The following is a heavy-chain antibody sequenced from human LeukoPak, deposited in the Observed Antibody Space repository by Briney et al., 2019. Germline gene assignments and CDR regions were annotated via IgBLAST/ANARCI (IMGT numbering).Heavy chain of an antibody. D-gene: IGHD4-11*01. J-gene: IGHJ3*02. Sequence: GGSLRPSCAASGFTFSSYSMSWVRQAPGKGLEWVSYISSSSSTIYYADSVKGGFTISRDNAKNSLYLQMNSLRAEDTAVYYCARDTGNYNAFDIWGQGTMVTVSS. CDR2: ISSSSSTI. CDR1: GFTFSSYS. CDR3: ARDTGNYNAFDI. V-gene: IGHV3-48*01.